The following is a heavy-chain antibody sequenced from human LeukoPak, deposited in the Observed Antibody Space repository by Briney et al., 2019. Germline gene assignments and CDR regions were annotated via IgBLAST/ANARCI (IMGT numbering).Heavy chain of an antibody. D-gene: IGHD2-2*01. V-gene: IGHV3-23*01. J-gene: IGHJ4*02. CDR1: GFTFKKYA. Sequence: GGSLRLSCAASGFTFKKYAMDWVRQAPGKGLEWVSAISASGGSTDYADSVKGRFTISRDNAKNSLYLQMNSLRAEDTAVYYCAREDCSSTSCYFKFDYWGQGTLVTVSS. CDR3: AREDCSSTSCYFKFDY. CDR2: ISASGGST.